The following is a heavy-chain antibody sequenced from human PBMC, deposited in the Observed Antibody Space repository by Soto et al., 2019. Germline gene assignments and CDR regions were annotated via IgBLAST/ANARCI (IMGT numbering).Heavy chain of an antibody. CDR3: ARDLRDRYSSSWYGGRYYYYGMDV. CDR1: GYTFTGYY. V-gene: IGHV1-2*04. CDR2: IDPNSGGT. J-gene: IGHJ6*02. D-gene: IGHD6-13*01. Sequence: ASSEVSCKASGYTFTGYYIHWVRQAPGQGLEWMGWIDPNSGGTNYAQKFQVWVTMTRDTSISTAYMELSRLRSDDTAVYYCARDLRDRYSSSWYGGRYYYYGMDVWGQGTTVTVSS.